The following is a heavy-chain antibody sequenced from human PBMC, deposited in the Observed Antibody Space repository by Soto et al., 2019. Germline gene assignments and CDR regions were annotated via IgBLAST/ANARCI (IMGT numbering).Heavy chain of an antibody. CDR2: IIPILGIA. J-gene: IGHJ3*02. Sequence: SVKVSCKASGGTFSSYTISWVRQAPGQGLEWMGRIIPILGIANYAQKFQGRVTITADKSTSTAYMELSSLRSEDTAVYYCARGTNDYGDFDDAFDIWGQGTMVTVSS. V-gene: IGHV1-69*02. CDR1: GGTFSSYT. CDR3: ARGTNDYGDFDDAFDI. D-gene: IGHD4-17*01.